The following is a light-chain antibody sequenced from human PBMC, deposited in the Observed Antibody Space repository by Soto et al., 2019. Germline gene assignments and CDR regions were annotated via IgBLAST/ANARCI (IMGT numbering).Light chain of an antibody. V-gene: IGLV2-14*01. J-gene: IGLJ2*01. CDR1: NNDVGGYNY. CDR3: SSYTSSSTVV. Sequence: QSALTQPASVSGSPGQSITISCTGTNNDVGGYNYVSWYQQHPGKAPKLMIFDVSHRPSGVSNRFSGSKSGNTASLTISGLQAEDEADYYCSSYTSSSTVVFGGWTQLTVL. CDR2: DVS.